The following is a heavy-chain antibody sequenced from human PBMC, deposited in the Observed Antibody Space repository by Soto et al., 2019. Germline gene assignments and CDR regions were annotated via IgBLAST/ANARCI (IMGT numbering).Heavy chain of an antibody. J-gene: IGHJ6*02. V-gene: IGHV2-5*02. Sequence: QITLKESGPTLVKPTQTLTLTCTFSGFSLSTSGVGVGWIRQPPGKALEWLALIYWDDDKRYSPSLRSRLTISKDTSKNQVVLTMTNMDPADTATYYCIQSRCGGDCLQSYASHYYYGLDVWGQGTTVAASS. CDR2: IYWDDDK. CDR3: IQSRCGGDCLQSYASHYYYGLDV. CDR1: GFSLSTSGVG. D-gene: IGHD2-21*02.